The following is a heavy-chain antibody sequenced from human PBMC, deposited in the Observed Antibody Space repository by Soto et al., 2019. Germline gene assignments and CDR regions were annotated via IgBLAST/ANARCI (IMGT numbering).Heavy chain of an antibody. CDR1: GGSVSGVDYF. D-gene: IGHD2-21*01. Sequence: LSLTCTVSGGSVSGVDYFWSWIRQSPGKGLEWIGYIYYTGITHLNPSLKSRLTMAVDTSKNEFSLKLTSVSAADTAVYFCAREERKGIISWFDPWGQGTPVTVSS. CDR2: IYYTGIT. V-gene: IGHV4-30-4*01. J-gene: IGHJ5*02. CDR3: AREERKGIISWFDP.